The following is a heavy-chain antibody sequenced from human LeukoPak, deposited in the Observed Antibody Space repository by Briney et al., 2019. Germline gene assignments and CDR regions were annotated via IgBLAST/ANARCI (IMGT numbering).Heavy chain of an antibody. V-gene: IGHV3-43*01. D-gene: IGHD1-26*01. J-gene: IGHJ4*02. CDR1: GFTFDDYT. Sequence: GGSLRLSCAASGFTFDDYTMHWVRHAPGKGLEWVSLISWDGGSTYYADSVKGRFTISRDNSKNSLYLQMNSLRTEDTALYYCAKLVVGATGGGGDYWGQGTLVTVSS. CDR3: AKLVVGATGGGGDY. CDR2: ISWDGGST.